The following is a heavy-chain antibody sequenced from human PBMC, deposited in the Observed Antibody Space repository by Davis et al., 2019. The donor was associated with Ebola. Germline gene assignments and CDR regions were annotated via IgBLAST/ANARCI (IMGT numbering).Heavy chain of an antibody. Sequence: PQSLSPTCTLSGLSISSGYYWGWIRLPPGKGLEWVGIIYHSGTAYYNPSLRSRVTISVDTSTNQFSLKLSSVTAADTAVYYCAREGAVAGTRWFDHWGQGTLVTVSS. CDR3: AREGAVAGTRWFDH. V-gene: IGHV4-38-2*02. CDR1: GLSISSGYY. J-gene: IGHJ5*02. CDR2: IYHSGTA. D-gene: IGHD6-19*01.